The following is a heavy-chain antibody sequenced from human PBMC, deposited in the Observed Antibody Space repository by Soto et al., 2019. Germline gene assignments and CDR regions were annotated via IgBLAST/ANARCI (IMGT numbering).Heavy chain of an antibody. Sequence: KPGEKGVEWIGRIYSSGSTSYNPSLKSRVIMAEDTSKNQFSLKLSSVTAADTAVYYCTRRPRSFTCFDLWGQGTLVTVSS. J-gene: IGHJ5*02. CDR3: TRRPRSFTCFDL. CDR2: IYSSGST. D-gene: IGHD3-10*01. V-gene: IGHV4-4*07.